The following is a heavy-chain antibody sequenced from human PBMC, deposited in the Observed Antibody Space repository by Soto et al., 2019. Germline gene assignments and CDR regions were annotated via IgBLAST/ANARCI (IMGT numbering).Heavy chain of an antibody. J-gene: IGHJ5*02. D-gene: IGHD6-6*01. CDR2: INAHSGGT. CDR3: AKDLTRQLAYWLDP. Sequence: ASVKGSCKASGFSFTGYYIHWLRQAPGQGLEWMGWINAHSGGTEYAQKFQGRVTLTRDTSIATAYLTLTSLTSDDTALYYCAKDLTRQLAYWLDPWGQGTHVTVSS. V-gene: IGHV1-2*02. CDR1: GFSFTGYY.